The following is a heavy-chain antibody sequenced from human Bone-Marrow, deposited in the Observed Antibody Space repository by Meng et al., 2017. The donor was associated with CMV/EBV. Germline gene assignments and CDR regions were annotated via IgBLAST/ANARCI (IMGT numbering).Heavy chain of an antibody. V-gene: IGHV3-23*01. J-gene: IGHJ6*02. CDR3: ARVNQQWVVGENDYYGMDV. Sequence: GGSLRFSWAALGSTLSSFAMSWVGQAPGKGLEWVSGISGGGGSTKYADSVKGWFTISRDNSKNTLFLQMNSRRAEDPAVYYCARVNQQWVVGENDYYGMDVWGQGTTVTVSS. CDR1: GSTLSSFA. CDR2: ISGGGGST. D-gene: IGHD3-3*01.